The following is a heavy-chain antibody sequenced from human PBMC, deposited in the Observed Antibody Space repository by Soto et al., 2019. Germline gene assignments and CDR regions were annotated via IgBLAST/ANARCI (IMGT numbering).Heavy chain of an antibody. D-gene: IGHD3-10*01. CDR1: GGSISSSSYY. Sequence: SETLSLTCTVSGGSISSSSYYWGWIRQPPGKGLEWIGSIYYSGSTYYNPSLKSRVTISVDTSKNQFSLKLSSVTAADTAVYYCVSRGYGSGSYYTPGDYYGMHVWGQSTTVTVAS. J-gene: IGHJ6*02. CDR3: VSRGYGSGSYYTPGDYYGMHV. CDR2: IYYSGST. V-gene: IGHV4-39*01.